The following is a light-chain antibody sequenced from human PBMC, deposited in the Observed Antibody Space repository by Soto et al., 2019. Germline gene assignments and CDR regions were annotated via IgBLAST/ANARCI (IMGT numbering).Light chain of an antibody. CDR1: SSDVGGYNY. Sequence: QSALTQPASVSGSPGQSITISCTGTSSDVGGYNYVSWYQQHPGKAPKLMIYEVSNRPSGVSNRFSGSKYGNTASLTISGLQAEDEADYHCSSYTSSSTLVFGGGTKLTVL. CDR3: SSYTSSSTLV. V-gene: IGLV2-14*01. CDR2: EVS. J-gene: IGLJ2*01.